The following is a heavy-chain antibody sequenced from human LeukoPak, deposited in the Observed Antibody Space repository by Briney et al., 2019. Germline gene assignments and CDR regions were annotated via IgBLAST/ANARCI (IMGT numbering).Heavy chain of an antibody. J-gene: IGHJ3*02. V-gene: IGHV4-59*01. CDR2: IYYSGST. CDR1: GGSISSYY. Sequence: KASETLSLTCTVSGGSISSYYWSWVRQPPGKGLEWVGYIYYSGSTNYNPSLKSRVTISVDTSKNQFSLKLSSVTAADTAVYYCAREGTAGTAFDIWGRGTMVTVSS. D-gene: IGHD6-13*01. CDR3: AREGTAGTAFDI.